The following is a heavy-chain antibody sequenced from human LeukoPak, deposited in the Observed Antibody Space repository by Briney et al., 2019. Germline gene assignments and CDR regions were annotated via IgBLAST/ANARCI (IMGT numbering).Heavy chain of an antibody. J-gene: IGHJ3*02. Sequence: ASDTLSLTCTVSGGSISSYYWSWIRQHAGKGLEWIGRIYNSGSTNYNPSLKSRVTMSVDTSKNQFSLKLSSVTAADTAVYYCARARNYDYVWGSYRSAFDIWGQGTMVTVSS. CDR3: ARARNYDYVWGSYRSAFDI. CDR1: GGSISSYY. D-gene: IGHD3-16*01. V-gene: IGHV4-4*07. CDR2: IYNSGST.